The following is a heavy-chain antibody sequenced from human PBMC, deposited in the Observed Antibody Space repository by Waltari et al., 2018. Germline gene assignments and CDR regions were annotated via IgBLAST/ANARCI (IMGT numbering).Heavy chain of an antibody. CDR3: ARTSGYCGGDCNWFDP. Sequence: EVQLVQSGAEVKKPGESLKISCKGSGYSFTSYWIGWVRQMPGKGLEWMGNIYPGASDTRYSPSFQGQVTISADKSISTAYLQWSSLKASDTAMYYCARTSGYCGGDCNWFDPWGQGTLVTVSS. CDR1: GYSFTSYW. CDR2: IYPGASDT. D-gene: IGHD2-21*01. J-gene: IGHJ5*02. V-gene: IGHV5-51*01.